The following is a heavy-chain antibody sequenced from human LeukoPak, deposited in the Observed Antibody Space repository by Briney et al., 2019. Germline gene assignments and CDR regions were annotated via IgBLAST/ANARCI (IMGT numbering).Heavy chain of an antibody. CDR2: ISGSGGST. CDR3: ARPRGYSYGPFDY. CDR1: GFTFSSYA. J-gene: IGHJ4*02. Sequence: GGSLRLSCAASGFTFSSYAMSWVRQAPGKGLEWVSAISGSGGSTYYADSVKGRFTISRDNAKNSLYLQMNSLRAEDTAVYYCARPRGYSYGPFDYWGQGTLVTVSS. D-gene: IGHD5-18*01. V-gene: IGHV3-23*01.